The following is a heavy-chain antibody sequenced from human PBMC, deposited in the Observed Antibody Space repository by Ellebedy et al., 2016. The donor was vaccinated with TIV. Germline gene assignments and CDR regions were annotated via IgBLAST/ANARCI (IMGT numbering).Heavy chain of an antibody. Sequence: GESLKISCAASGFTFSTYVMGWVRQAPGEGLQWVSSIDPRGGSSYYADSVKGRFTVSRDTSTNTLFLQMNSLRAEDTAVYFCAKHYSSGWYRPTPVDYWGQGTLVTVSS. CDR2: IDPRGGSS. D-gene: IGHD6-19*01. CDR3: AKHYSSGWYRPTPVDY. J-gene: IGHJ4*02. V-gene: IGHV3-23*01. CDR1: GFTFSTYV.